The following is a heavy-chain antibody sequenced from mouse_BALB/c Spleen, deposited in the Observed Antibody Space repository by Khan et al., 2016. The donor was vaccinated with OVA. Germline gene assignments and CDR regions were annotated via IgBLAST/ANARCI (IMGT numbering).Heavy chain of an antibody. CDR2: INRAGDYT. CDR1: GFTFSTFA. Sequence: VELVESGGGLVKSGGSLKLSCAASGFTFSTFAMPWVSQTPEKGLEWVANINRAGDYTKYPHNVTGRVTIPRDNAKNTLYLQINSLRSEDTAMYYGASYSYGNSAYWGQGTLVTVSA. D-gene: IGHD2-1*01. J-gene: IGHJ3*01. CDR3: ASYSYGNSAY. V-gene: IGHV5-9-3*01.